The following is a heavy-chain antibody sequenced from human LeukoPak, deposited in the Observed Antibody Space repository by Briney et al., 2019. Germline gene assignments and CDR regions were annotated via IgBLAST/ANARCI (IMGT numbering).Heavy chain of an antibody. CDR1: GYTFTSYD. D-gene: IGHD3-22*01. CDR2: MNPNSGNT. Sequence: GASVKVSCKASGYTFTSYDINWVRQASGQGLEWMGWMNPNSGNTGYAQKFQGRIIMTSDTSISTAYLELSSLRSEDTAVYYCARVYESLDYYYDSSGVFDYWGQGTLVTVSS. CDR3: ARVYESLDYYYDSSGVFDY. J-gene: IGHJ4*02. V-gene: IGHV1-8*01.